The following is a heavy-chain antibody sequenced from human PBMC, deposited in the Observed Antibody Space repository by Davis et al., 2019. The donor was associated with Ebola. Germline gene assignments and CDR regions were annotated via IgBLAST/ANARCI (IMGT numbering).Heavy chain of an antibody. J-gene: IGHJ6*02. V-gene: IGHV3-21*01. CDR1: GFTFSSYS. CDR2: ISSSSSYI. Sequence: PGGSLRLSCAASGFTFSSYSMNWVRQAPGKGLEWVSSISSSSSYIYYADSVKGRFTISRDNAKNSLYLQMNSLRAEDTAVYYCARPGYSYGPSYYYYGMDVWGQGTTVTVSS. CDR3: ARPGYSYGPSYYYYGMDV. D-gene: IGHD5-18*01.